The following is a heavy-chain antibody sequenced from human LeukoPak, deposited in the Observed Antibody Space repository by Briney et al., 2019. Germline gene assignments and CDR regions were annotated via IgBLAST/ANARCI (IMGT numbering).Heavy chain of an antibody. CDR1: GFTFSSYG. J-gene: IGHJ4*02. Sequence: GGSLRLSCAASGFTFSSYGMSWVRQAPGKGLEWVSAISGSGGSTYYADSVKGRFTISRDNSKTTLYLQMNSLRAEDTAVYYCAKGRTIAAAGTRLDYWGQGTLVTVSS. V-gene: IGHV3-23*01. CDR2: ISGSGGST. CDR3: AKGRTIAAAGTRLDY. D-gene: IGHD6-13*01.